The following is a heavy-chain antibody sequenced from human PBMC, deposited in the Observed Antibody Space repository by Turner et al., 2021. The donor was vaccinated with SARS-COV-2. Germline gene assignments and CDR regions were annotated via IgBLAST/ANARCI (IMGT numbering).Heavy chain of an antibody. CDR1: GGAISSSSYY. D-gene: IGHD4-4*01. V-gene: IGHV4-39*01. Sequence: QLQLQESGPGLVKPSETLSLTCSLSGGAISSSSYYWGWIRQPPGKGPEWIGSVYYRGNTYYNPSLESRVTISVDTSNNQFSLKLNSVTAADTAVYYCARVKSTVTTYYYYYMDVWGKGTTVTVSS. J-gene: IGHJ6*03. CDR2: VYYRGNT. CDR3: ARVKSTVTTYYYYYMDV.